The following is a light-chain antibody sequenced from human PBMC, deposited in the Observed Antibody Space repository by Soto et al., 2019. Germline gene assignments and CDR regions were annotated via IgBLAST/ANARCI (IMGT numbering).Light chain of an antibody. Sequence: QSVLTQPASVSGYPGQSITMSCTGSSSDVGAYNFVSWYQHHPGKAPKLILYEVTTHPSGVSSRFSGSKSGNTASLTISGLQADDEANYYCSSYTSSNTPYVFGTGTKVTVL. V-gene: IGLV2-14*01. CDR1: SSDVGAYNF. CDR2: EVT. J-gene: IGLJ1*01. CDR3: SSYTSSNTPYV.